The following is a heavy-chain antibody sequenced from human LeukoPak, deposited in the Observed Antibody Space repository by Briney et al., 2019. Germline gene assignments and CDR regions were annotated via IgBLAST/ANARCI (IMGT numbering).Heavy chain of an antibody. CDR3: ARTTGTYGNWFDP. V-gene: IGHV1-69*05. J-gene: IGHJ5*02. CDR2: IIPIFGTA. CDR1: GGTFSSYA. Sequence: SVKVSCKASGGTFSSYAISWVRQAPGQGLEWMGGIIPIFGTANYAQKFQGRVTITTDESTSTAYMELSSLRSEDTAVYYCARTTGTYGNWFDPWGQGTLVTVSS. D-gene: IGHD1-1*01.